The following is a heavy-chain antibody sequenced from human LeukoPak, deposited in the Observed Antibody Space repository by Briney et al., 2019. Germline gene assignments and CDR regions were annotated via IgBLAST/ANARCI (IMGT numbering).Heavy chain of an antibody. CDR2: IYYSGST. CDR3: ARDGETSDY. J-gene: IGHJ4*02. CDR1: GGSISSSSYY. D-gene: IGHD3-10*01. V-gene: IGHV4-39*07. Sequence: EPSETLSLTCTVSGGSISSSSYYWGWIRQPPGKGLEWIGSIYYSGSTYYNPSLKSRVTISVDTSKNQFSLKLSSVTAADTAVYYCARDGETSDYWGQGTLVTVSS.